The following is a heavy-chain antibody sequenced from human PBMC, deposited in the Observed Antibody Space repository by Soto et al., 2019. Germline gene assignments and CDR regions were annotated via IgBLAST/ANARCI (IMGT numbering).Heavy chain of an antibody. Sequence: SSETLSLTCAVYGGSFSGYYWSWIRQPPGKGLEWIGEINHSGSTNYNPSLKSRVTISVDMSKNQFSLKLSSVTAADTAVYYCASGREIAARQDQEYWSQGTLVTVSS. CDR2: INHSGST. J-gene: IGHJ4*02. CDR3: ASGREIAARQDQEY. V-gene: IGHV4-34*01. CDR1: GGSFSGYY. D-gene: IGHD6-6*01.